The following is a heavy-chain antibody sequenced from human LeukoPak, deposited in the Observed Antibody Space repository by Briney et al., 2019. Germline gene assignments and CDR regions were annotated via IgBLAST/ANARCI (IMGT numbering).Heavy chain of an antibody. CDR2: IYHSGST. D-gene: IGHD3-22*01. V-gene: IGHV4-38-2*02. Sequence: PSETLSLTCTVSGYSISSGYYWGWIRQPPGKGLEWIGNIYHSGSTYYNPSLKSRVTISVDKSKNQFSLKLSSVTAADTAVYYCARWSLGRTIVGGFDPWGQGTLVTVSS. J-gene: IGHJ5*02. CDR1: GYSISSGYY. CDR3: ARWSLGRTIVGGFDP.